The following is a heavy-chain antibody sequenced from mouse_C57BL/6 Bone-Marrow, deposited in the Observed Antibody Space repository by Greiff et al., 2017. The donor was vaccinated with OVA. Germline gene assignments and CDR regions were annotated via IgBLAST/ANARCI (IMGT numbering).Heavy chain of an antibody. CDR1: GFSFNTYA. V-gene: IGHV10-1*01. J-gene: IGHJ2*01. D-gene: IGHD1-1*01. CDR3: VILSYYGSSYDFDY. CDR2: ISSKSNNYAT. Sequence: EVQGVESGGGLVQPKGSLKLSCAASGFSFNTYAMHWVRQAPGKGLEWVARISSKSNNYATYYADSVKDRFTISRENSESMLYLQMNNLKTEDTAMYYCVILSYYGSSYDFDYWGQGTTLTVSS.